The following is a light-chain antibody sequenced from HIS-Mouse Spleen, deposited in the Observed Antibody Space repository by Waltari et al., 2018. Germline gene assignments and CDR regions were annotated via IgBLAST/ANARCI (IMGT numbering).Light chain of an antibody. V-gene: IGLV3-1*01. Sequence: SYELTQPPSVSVSPGQTASIPCSGDKLGDKYACWYQQKPGQSPVLVIYKDSKRPSGIPERFSGSNSGNTATLTISGTQAMDEADYYCQAWDSSTAVFGTGTKVTVL. J-gene: IGLJ1*01. CDR3: QAWDSSTAV. CDR2: KDS. CDR1: KLGDKY.